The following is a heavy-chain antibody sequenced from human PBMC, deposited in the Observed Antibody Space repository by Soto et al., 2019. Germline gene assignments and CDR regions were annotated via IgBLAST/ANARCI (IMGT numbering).Heavy chain of an antibody. D-gene: IGHD1-26*01. CDR2: IIPIFGKA. J-gene: IGHJ3*02. CDR1: GGTFSDFT. V-gene: IGHV1-69*12. Sequence: QVQLVQSGAEVRKPGSSVKVSCKASGGTFSDFTFGWVRQAPGQGLEWMGGIIPIFGKAFYAQKFQGRVTITADDSTNTAYMELSSLGSEDTALYYCASLKGISGEILDVFQIWGQGTMVTVSS. CDR3: ASLKGISGEILDVFQI.